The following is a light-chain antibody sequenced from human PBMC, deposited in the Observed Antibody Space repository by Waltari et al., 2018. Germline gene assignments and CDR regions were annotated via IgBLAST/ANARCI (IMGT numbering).Light chain of an antibody. V-gene: IGKV1-39*01. CDR1: QSIGIY. Sequence: DIQMTNSPSSLSAFVGDRVTITCRASQSIGIYLNWYQQKPGKAPNLLIYGASTLQSGVPSRFTGSGSGTDFTLTISSLQPEDFATFYCQQSYGTPYTFGQGTQLEIK. CDR2: GAS. CDR3: QQSYGTPYT. J-gene: IGKJ2*01.